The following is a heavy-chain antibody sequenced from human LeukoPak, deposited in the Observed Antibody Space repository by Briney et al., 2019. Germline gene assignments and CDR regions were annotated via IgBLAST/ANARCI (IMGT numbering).Heavy chain of an antibody. Sequence: SETLSLTCTVSGGSISSYYWSWIRQPPGKGLEWIGYIYYSGSANYNPSLKSRVTISVDTSKNQFSLKLSSVTAADTAVYYCARGFGESEYYYYGMDVWGQGTTVTVSS. CDR1: GGSISSYY. V-gene: IGHV4-59*08. CDR2: IYYSGSA. CDR3: ARGFGESEYYYYGMDV. D-gene: IGHD3-10*01. J-gene: IGHJ6*02.